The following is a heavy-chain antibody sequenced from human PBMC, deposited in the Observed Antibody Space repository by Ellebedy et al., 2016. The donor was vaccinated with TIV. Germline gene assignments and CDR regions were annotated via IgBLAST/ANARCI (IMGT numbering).Heavy chain of an antibody. D-gene: IGHD6-6*01. CDR1: GFMFSSYW. Sequence: GESLKISCTASGFMFSSYWMSWVRQAPGKGLEWVANIKPDGSEKYYVDSVKGRFTISRDNAKNSMYLQMNSLRAEDTAVYYCSKRSSSSGSWGQGTLVIVSS. J-gene: IGHJ5*02. CDR3: SKRSSSSGS. V-gene: IGHV3-7*03. CDR2: IKPDGSEK.